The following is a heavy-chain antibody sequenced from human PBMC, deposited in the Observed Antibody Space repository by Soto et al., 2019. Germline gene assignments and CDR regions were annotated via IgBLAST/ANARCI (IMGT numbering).Heavy chain of an antibody. CDR3: ARDQRGYDFGSIGGMDV. J-gene: IGHJ6*02. CDR1: GGSISSGGYS. CDR2: IYHSGST. V-gene: IGHV4-30-2*01. Sequence: QLQLQESGSGLVKPSQTLSLTCAVSGGSISSGGYSWSWIRQPPGKGLEWIGYIYHSGSTYYNPSLRSRVTISVDRSKNQFALKLISVTDADTAVYYCARDQRGYDFGSIGGMDVWGQGTKVTVS. D-gene: IGHD3-3*01.